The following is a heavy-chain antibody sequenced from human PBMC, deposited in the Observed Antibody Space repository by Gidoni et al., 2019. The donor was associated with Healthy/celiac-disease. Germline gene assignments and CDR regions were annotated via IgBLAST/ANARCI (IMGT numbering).Heavy chain of an antibody. CDR2: IIPRFGTA. D-gene: IGHD4-17*01. Sequence: QVQLVQSGADVKKPGSSVEVSCKASGCTFLIYAISWWRQATGQGLEWMGGIIPRFGTANYAQKFQGRVTITAEKSTSTAYMELSSLRSEDTAVYYCARDGEYGDLYGFDPWGQGKLVTVSS. V-gene: IGHV1-69*06. CDR3: ARDGEYGDLYGFDP. CDR1: GCTFLIYA. J-gene: IGHJ5*02.